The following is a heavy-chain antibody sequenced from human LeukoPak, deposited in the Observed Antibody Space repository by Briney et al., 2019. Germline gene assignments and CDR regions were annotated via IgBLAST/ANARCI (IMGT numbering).Heavy chain of an antibody. CDR3: ARDPEAYCSGGSCRGPLDY. D-gene: IGHD2-15*01. CDR2: ISAYNGNT. J-gene: IGHJ4*02. V-gene: IGHV1-18*01. Sequence: ASVKVSCKASGYTFTSYGISWVRQAPGQGREWMGWISAYNGNTNYAQKLQGRVTMTTDTSTSTAYMELRSLRSDDTAVYYCARDPEAYCSGGSCRGPLDYWGQGTLVTVSS. CDR1: GYTFTSYG.